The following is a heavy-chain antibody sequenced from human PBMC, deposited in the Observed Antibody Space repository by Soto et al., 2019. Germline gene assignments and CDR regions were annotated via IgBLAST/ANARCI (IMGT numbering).Heavy chain of an antibody. V-gene: IGHV4-34*01. CDR3: ARGGLLRSHFDY. D-gene: IGHD5-12*01. CDR2: INHSGST. J-gene: IGHJ4*02. CDR1: GGSFSGYY. Sequence: QVQLQQWGAGLLKPSETLSLTCAVYGGSFSGYYWSWIRQPPGKGLEWIGEINHSGSTNYYPSLKSRVTISVDTSKNQFSLKLSSVTAADTAVYYCARGGLLRSHFDYWGQGTLVTVSS.